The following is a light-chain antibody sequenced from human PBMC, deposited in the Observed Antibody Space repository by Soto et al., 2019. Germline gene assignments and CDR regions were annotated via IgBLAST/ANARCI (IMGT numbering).Light chain of an antibody. Sequence: QSVLTQTASVSGSPGQSITISCTGTSSDVGGYNFVSWYQQHPGKAPKLMIYEVIRRPSGISNRFSGSKSGNTASLTISTLQAEDEAEYYCSSYTTSSTVVFGGGTKLTVL. CDR2: EVI. CDR3: SSYTTSSTVV. J-gene: IGLJ3*02. V-gene: IGLV2-14*01. CDR1: SSDVGGYNF.